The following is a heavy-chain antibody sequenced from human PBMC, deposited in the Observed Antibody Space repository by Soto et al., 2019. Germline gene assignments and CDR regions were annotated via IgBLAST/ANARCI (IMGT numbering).Heavy chain of an antibody. D-gene: IGHD5-18*01. CDR2: IYPGDSDT. Sequence: PGESLKISCKGSGYSFTSYWIGWVRQMPGKGLEWMGIIYPGDSDTRYSPSFQGQVTISADKSISTAYLQWSSLKASDTAMYYCARQPVDTAMATGYYYYGMDVWGQGTTVTVSS. CDR3: ARQPVDTAMATGYYYYGMDV. J-gene: IGHJ6*02. CDR1: GYSFTSYW. V-gene: IGHV5-51*01.